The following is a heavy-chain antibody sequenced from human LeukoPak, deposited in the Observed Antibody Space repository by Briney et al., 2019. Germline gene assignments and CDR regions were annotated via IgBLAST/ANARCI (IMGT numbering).Heavy chain of an antibody. V-gene: IGHV4-39*01. J-gene: IGHJ4*02. Sequence: SETLSLTCTVFAGAISSSSHFWGWIRQPPGKGLEYIAVISSSASTYWNPSLRSRVIMSVDQSKNQFSLRLSSVTAADTAIYYCATLRSAYHGFVNWGQGTLVSVSS. CDR3: ATLRSAYHGFVN. CDR2: ISSSAST. D-gene: IGHD3-16*01. CDR1: AGAISSSSHF.